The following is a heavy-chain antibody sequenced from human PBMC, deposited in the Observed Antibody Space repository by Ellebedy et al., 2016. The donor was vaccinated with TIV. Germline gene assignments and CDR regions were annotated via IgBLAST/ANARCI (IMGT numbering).Heavy chain of an antibody. CDR1: GYTFSDYY. CDR2: INPNSGDT. D-gene: IGHD1-26*01. CDR3: ARQSYSGRHFDN. J-gene: IGHJ4*02. V-gene: IGHV1-2*04. Sequence: ASVKVSXKASGYTFSDYYIHWVRQAPGQGLEWMGWINPNSGDTSYARKFQAWVTLTRDTPINTAYMELHGLTSFDTAIYYCARQSYSGRHFDNWGQGTLVTVSS.